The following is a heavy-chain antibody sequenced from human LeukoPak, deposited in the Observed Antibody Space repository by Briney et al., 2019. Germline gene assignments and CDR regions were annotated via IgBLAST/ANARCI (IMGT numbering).Heavy chain of an antibody. CDR3: ARRGGIHLEYFDY. CDR1: GFTFGTSW. V-gene: IGHV3-7*05. Sequence: AGGSLRLSCAASGFTFGTSWMSWVRQAPGKGLEWVANIKQDGSEKYYVDSVKGRFTISRDNAKNSLYLQMNSLRAEDTAVYYCARRGGIHLEYFDYWGQGTLVTVSS. D-gene: IGHD3-3*01. J-gene: IGHJ4*02. CDR2: IKQDGSEK.